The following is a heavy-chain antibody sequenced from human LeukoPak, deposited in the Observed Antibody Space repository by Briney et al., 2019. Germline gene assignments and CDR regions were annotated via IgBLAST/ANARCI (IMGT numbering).Heavy chain of an antibody. CDR3: ARRQGSGIHFDY. J-gene: IGHJ4*02. Sequence: SETLSLTCAVYGGSFSGYYWSWIRQPPGKGLEWIGEINRSGSTNYNPSLKSRVTISVDTSKNQFSLKLSSVTAADTAVYYCARRQGSGIHFDYWGQGTLVTVSS. D-gene: IGHD3-10*01. CDR1: GGSFSGYY. V-gene: IGHV4-34*01. CDR2: INRSGST.